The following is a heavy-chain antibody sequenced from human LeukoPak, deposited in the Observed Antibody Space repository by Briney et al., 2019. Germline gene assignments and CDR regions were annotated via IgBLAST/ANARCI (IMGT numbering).Heavy chain of an antibody. D-gene: IGHD4-11*01. CDR3: ARHDNYSRAFDI. CDR1: GGSISSSSYY. V-gene: IGHV4-39*07. CDR2: IYYSGST. J-gene: IGHJ3*02. Sequence: SETLSLTCTVSGGSISSSSYYWGWIRQPPGKGLEWIGSIYYSGSTYYNPSLKSRVTISVDTSKNQFSLKLSSVTAADTAVYYCARHDNYSRAFDIWGQGTMVTVSS.